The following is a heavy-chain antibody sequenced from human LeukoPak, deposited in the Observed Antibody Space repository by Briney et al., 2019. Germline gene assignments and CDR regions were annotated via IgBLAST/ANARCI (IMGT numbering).Heavy chain of an antibody. Sequence: SETLSLTCAVYGGSFSGYYWSWIRQPPGRGLEWIGEINHSGSTNYNPSLKSRVTISVDTSKNQFSLKLSSVTAADTAVYYCARGKGETSSSYYFDYWGQGTLVTVSS. J-gene: IGHJ4*02. CDR2: INHSGST. CDR1: GGSFSGYY. D-gene: IGHD6-6*01. V-gene: IGHV4-34*01. CDR3: ARGKGETSSSYYFDY.